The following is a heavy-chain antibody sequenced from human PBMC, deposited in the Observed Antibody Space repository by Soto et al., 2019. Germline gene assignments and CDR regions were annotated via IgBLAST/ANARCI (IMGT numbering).Heavy chain of an antibody. D-gene: IGHD3-16*01. CDR2: INAGNGNT. CDR3: ASLDCQGEELLCMWFDT. CDR1: GYTFTSYA. V-gene: IGHV1-3*01. Sequence: ASVKVSCKASGYTFTSYAMHWVRQAPGQRLEWMGWINAGNGNTKYSQKFQGRVTITRDTSASTAYMELSSLRSEDTAVYYCASLDCQGEELLCMWFDTWGQGTLVTVSS. J-gene: IGHJ5*02.